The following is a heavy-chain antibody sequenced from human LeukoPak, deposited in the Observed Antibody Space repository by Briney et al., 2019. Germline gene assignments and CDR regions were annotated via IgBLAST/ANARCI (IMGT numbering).Heavy chain of an antibody. V-gene: IGHV4-30-2*01. Sequence: PSQTLSLTCAVSGGSISSGGYSWSWIRQPPGKGLEWIGYIYHSGSTYYNPSLKSRVTISVDRSKNQFSLKLSSVTAADTAVYYCARGGYCSSTSCPFDYWGQGTLVTVSS. J-gene: IGHJ4*02. D-gene: IGHD2-2*01. CDR2: IYHSGST. CDR3: ARGGYCSSTSCPFDY. CDR1: GGSISSGGYS.